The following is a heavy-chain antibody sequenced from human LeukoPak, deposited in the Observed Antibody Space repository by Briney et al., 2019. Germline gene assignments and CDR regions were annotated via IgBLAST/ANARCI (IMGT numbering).Heavy chain of an antibody. V-gene: IGHV3-74*01. CDR3: AKEIAATPHNWFDP. CDR1: GFTFSSYW. J-gene: IGHJ5*02. CDR2: INSDGSST. D-gene: IGHD6-25*01. Sequence: PGGSLKLSCAASGFTFSSYWMHWVRQAPGKGLVWVSRINSDGSSTSYADSVKGRFTISRDNSKNTLYLQMNSLRAEDTAVYYCAKEIAATPHNWFDPWGQGTLVTVSS.